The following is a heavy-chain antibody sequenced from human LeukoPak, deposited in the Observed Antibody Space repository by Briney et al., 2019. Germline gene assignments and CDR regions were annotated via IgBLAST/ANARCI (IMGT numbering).Heavy chain of an antibody. Sequence: PGGSLRLSCAVSGFTVSSNYMSWVRQAPGKGLEWVSVIYSGGSTYYADSVKGRFTISRDNSKNTLYLQMNSLRAEDTAVYYCARDMGYGYSHYYYGMDVWGQGTTVTVSS. J-gene: IGHJ6*02. CDR2: IYSGGST. V-gene: IGHV3-53*01. D-gene: IGHD5-18*01. CDR3: ARDMGYGYSHYYYGMDV. CDR1: GFTVSSNY.